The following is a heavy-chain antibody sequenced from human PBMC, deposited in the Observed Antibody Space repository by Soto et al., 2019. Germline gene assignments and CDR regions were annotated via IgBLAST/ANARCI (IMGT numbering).Heavy chain of an antibody. D-gene: IGHD6-13*01. V-gene: IGHV1-2*04. Sequence: GASVKVSCKASGYTFTSYGISWVRQAPGQGLEWMGWINPNSGGTNYAQKFQGWVTMTRDTSISTAYMELSRLRSDDTAVYYCARQRAAAYNWFDPWGQGTLVTVSS. CDR2: INPNSGGT. CDR1: GYTFTSYG. CDR3: ARQRAAAYNWFDP. J-gene: IGHJ5*02.